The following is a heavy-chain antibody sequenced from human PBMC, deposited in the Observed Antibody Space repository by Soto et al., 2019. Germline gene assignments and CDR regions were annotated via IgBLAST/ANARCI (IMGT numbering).Heavy chain of an antibody. D-gene: IGHD3-22*01. CDR2: ISAYNGNT. Sequence: ASVKVSCKASGYTFTSYGISWVRQAPGQGLEWMGWISAYNGNTNYAQKLQGRVTMTTDTSTSTAYMELRSLRSDDTAVYYCARDGYYDSSGYRSDFDYWGQGPRSPSPQ. J-gene: IGHJ4*02. CDR3: ARDGYYDSSGYRSDFDY. CDR1: GYTFTSYG. V-gene: IGHV1-18*01.